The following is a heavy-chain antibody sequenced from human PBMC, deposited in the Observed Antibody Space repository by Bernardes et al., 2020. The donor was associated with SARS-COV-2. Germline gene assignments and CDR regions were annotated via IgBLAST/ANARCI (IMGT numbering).Heavy chain of an antibody. V-gene: IGHV1-2*02. CDR2: ISPNSGDT. D-gene: IGHD1-1*01. J-gene: IGHJ3*02. CDR3: AKGEVEMATVQDALDI. Sequence: SVKVSCKASGYTFTGYYMHWVRQAPGRGLEWLGWISPNSGDTDFPQKFQGRVTMTRDTSISTAYMELGRLTSDDTAVYYCAKGEVEMATVQDALDIWGQGTMVTVSS. CDR1: GYTFTGYY.